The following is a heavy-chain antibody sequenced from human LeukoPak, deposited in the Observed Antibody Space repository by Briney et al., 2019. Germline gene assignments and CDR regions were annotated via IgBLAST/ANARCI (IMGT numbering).Heavy chain of an antibody. Sequence: GASVKVSRKASGYTFTGYYMHWVRQAPGQGLEWMGWMNPNSGGTNYAQKFQGRVTMTRDTSISTAYMELSRLRSDDTAVYYCAREQEKGGYCTNGVCYTSNWFDPWGQGTLVTVSS. CDR3: AREQEKGGYCTNGVCYTSNWFDP. V-gene: IGHV1-2*02. D-gene: IGHD2-8*01. CDR1: GYTFTGYY. J-gene: IGHJ5*02. CDR2: MNPNSGGT.